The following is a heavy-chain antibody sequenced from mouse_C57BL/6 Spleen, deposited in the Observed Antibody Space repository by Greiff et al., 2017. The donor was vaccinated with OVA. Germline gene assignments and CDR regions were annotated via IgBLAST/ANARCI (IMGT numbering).Heavy chain of an antibody. CDR3: ARLAGTLDY. CDR2: IDPSDSYT. Sequence: QVQLQQPGAELVRPGTSVKLSCKASGYTFTSYWMHWVKQRPGQGLEWIGVIDPSDSYTNYNQKFKGKATLTVDTSSSTAYMQLSSLTSEDSAVYYCARLAGTLDYWGQGTTLTVSS. J-gene: IGHJ2*01. CDR1: GYTFTSYW. D-gene: IGHD4-1*01. V-gene: IGHV1-59*01.